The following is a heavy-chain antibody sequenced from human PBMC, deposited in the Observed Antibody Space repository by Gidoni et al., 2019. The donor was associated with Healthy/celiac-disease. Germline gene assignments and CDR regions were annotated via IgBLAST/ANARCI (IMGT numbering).Heavy chain of an antibody. CDR3: TREIPPKQAAATVTDAFDI. Sequence: EVQLVESGGGLVKPGWSLRLSCTASGFTFGDYAMSWFRQAPGKGLEWVGFIRSKAYGGTTEYAASVKGRFTISRDDSKSIAYLQMNSLKTEDTAVYYCTREIPPKQAAATVTDAFDIWGQGTMVTVSS. CDR2: IRSKAYGGTT. D-gene: IGHD6-13*01. CDR1: GFTFGDYA. J-gene: IGHJ3*02. V-gene: IGHV3-49*05.